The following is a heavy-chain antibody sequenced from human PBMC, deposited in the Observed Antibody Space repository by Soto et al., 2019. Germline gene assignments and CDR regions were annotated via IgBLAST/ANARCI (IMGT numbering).Heavy chain of an antibody. CDR2: IIPIFGTA. CDR3: ASKNHGHYDILTGYYIGTFNYYGMDV. D-gene: IGHD3-9*01. J-gene: IGHJ6*02. Sequence: GASVKVSCKASGGTFSSYAISWVRQAPGQGLEWMGGIIPIFGTANYAQKFQGRVTITADESTSTAYMELSSLRSGDTAVYYCASKNHGHYDILTGYYIGTFNYYGMDVWGQGTTVTVSS. CDR1: GGTFSSYA. V-gene: IGHV1-69*13.